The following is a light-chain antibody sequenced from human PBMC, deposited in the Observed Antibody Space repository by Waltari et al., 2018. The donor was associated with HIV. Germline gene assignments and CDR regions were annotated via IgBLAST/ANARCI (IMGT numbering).Light chain of an antibody. Sequence: IVLTQSPGNLSLSPGESATLSCRASQSVSSNYVAGYQQKHGQAPRLLIYGTSSRATGIPDRFSGSGSGTDFTLTITRLEPEDFALYYCQQYGTSPTFGQGTKVEIK. CDR3: QQYGTSPT. CDR1: QSVSSNY. V-gene: IGKV3-20*01. CDR2: GTS. J-gene: IGKJ1*01.